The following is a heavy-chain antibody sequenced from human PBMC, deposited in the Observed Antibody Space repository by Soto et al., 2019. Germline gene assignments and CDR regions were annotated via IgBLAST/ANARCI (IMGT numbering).Heavy chain of an antibody. Sequence: EVQLVESGGGLVQPGGSLRLSCAGSGFTFSNAWMNWVRQAPGKGLKWVGRIKSKTDGGTTDYAAPVKGRFTISGDDSKNKLYMQMDTLKTEDTTMYYSTINKTAQYYFHYWGQGTLVAVSS. CDR2: IKSKTDGGTT. CDR1: GFTFSNAW. J-gene: IGHJ4*02. V-gene: IGHV3-15*07. CDR3: TINKTAQYYFHY.